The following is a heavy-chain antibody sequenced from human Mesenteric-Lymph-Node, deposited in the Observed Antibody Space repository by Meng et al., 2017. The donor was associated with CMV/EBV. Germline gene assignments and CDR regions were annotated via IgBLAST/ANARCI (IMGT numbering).Heavy chain of an antibody. CDR2: IFHSGRT. CDR1: WGSISGSDNYY. Sequence: VSWGSISGSDNYYWRWVLQPPGKGLEWIWSIFHSGRTYYNPSLKSRVSISVDTSKNQFSLKVGSVAAADTAVYYCARHMVNPGFDSWGQGTLVTVSS. V-gene: IGHV4-39*01. J-gene: IGHJ4*02. D-gene: IGHD4/OR15-4a*01. CDR3: ARHMVNPGFDS.